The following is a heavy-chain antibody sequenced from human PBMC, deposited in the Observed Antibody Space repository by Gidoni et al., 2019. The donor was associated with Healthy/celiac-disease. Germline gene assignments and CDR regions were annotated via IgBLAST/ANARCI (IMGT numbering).Heavy chain of an antibody. D-gene: IGHD3-16*02. CDR3: AKAHRELSLYFGLDY. CDR2: ISWNSGSI. CDR1: GFTFDDYA. Sequence: EVQLVESGGGLVQPGRSLRLSCAASGFTFDDYAMHWVRQAPGKGLEWVSGISWNSGSIGYADSVKGRFTISRDNAKNSLYLQMNSLRAEDTALYYCAKAHRELSLYFGLDYWGQGTLVTVSS. V-gene: IGHV3-9*01. J-gene: IGHJ4*02.